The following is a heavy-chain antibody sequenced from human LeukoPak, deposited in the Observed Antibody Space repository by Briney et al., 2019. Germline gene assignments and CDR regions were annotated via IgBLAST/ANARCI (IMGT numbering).Heavy chain of an antibody. Sequence: ASVKVSCKASGYTFTSYYMHWVRQAPGQGLEWMGIINPSGGSTSYAQKFQGRVTMTRDTSTSTVYMELSSLRSEDTAVYYCARVSGERRDYYYGMDVWGQGTTVTVSS. J-gene: IGHJ6*02. V-gene: IGHV1-46*01. CDR2: INPSGGST. CDR3: ARVSGERRDYYYGMDV. D-gene: IGHD1-14*01. CDR1: GYTFTSYY.